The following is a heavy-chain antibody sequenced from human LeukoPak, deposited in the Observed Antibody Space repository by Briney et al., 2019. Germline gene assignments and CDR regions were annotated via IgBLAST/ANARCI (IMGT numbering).Heavy chain of an antibody. Sequence: GGSLRLSCAASGFTFSASAMTWVRQAPAKGLEWVSGISGSGSSTYYADSVKGRFTFSRDNSKNTLYLQMNSLRVEDTAVYYCAKGSVVTLDSWGQGTLVTVSS. J-gene: IGHJ4*02. CDR2: ISGSGSST. D-gene: IGHD4-23*01. V-gene: IGHV3-23*01. CDR1: GFTFSASA. CDR3: AKGSVVTLDS.